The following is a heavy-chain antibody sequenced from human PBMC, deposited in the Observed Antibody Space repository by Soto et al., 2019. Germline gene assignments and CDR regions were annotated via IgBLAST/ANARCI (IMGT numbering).Heavy chain of an antibody. Sequence: QVQLQESGPGLVKPSETLSLSCTVSGGSISSYYWSWFRQSPGKRMEWIGYVHHSWGSSYNPSLQSRVATSLDTPKSQFPLKVTSVTATDTAVYYCARQGFGPLHGLVAVWGQGTTVTVSS. D-gene: IGHD3-10*01. CDR1: GGSISSYY. CDR2: VHHSWGS. CDR3: ARQGFGPLHGLVAV. V-gene: IGHV4-59*08. J-gene: IGHJ6*02.